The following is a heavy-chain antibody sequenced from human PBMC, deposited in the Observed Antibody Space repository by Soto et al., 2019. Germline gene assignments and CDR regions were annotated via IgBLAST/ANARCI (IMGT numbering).Heavy chain of an antibody. CDR3: VRAAGYSGNDYVYYYGMDV. CDR2: VWYDGGNK. V-gene: IGHV3-33*01. Sequence: QVQLVESGGGVVQPGRSLRLSCAASGFTFRNYGMHWVRQAPAKGLEWVALVWYDGGNKNYVDSVKGRFTSPRDNSKNTLYLQMNSLRDEDTAVYYCVRAAGYSGNDYVYYYGMDVWGKGTTVTVSS. J-gene: IGHJ6*04. CDR1: GFTFRNYG. D-gene: IGHD5-12*01.